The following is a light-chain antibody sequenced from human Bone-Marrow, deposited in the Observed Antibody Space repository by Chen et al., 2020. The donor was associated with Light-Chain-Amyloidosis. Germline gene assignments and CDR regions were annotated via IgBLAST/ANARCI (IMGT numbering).Light chain of an antibody. CDR3: QVWDRSSDRPV. J-gene: IGLJ3*02. Sequence: YVLTKPPSGPGAPGQTAPMACGGNNLGPKSVHGYKRTPGQAPLLFVYDDSDRPSGIPERLSGSNSGNTATLTISRVEAGDEADYYCQVWDRSSDRPVFGGGTKLTVL. CDR1: NLGPKS. V-gene: IGLV3-21*02. CDR2: DDS.